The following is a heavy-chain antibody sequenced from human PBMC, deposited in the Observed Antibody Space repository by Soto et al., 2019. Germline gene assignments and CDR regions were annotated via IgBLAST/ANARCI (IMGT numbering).Heavy chain of an antibody. CDR1: GASVRNGD. V-gene: IGHV4-59*02. Sequence: SQTLCLPCNVSGASVRNGDGSWILQPPGKGLEWIGFMYFGGSFNYNPSLTSRATISVETSKNQFSMKLTSVTASDTAVYYCARSYYDSTGFAVDPWGQGTLVTVSS. D-gene: IGHD3-22*01. CDR3: ARSYYDSTGFAVDP. CDR2: MYFGGSF. J-gene: IGHJ5*02.